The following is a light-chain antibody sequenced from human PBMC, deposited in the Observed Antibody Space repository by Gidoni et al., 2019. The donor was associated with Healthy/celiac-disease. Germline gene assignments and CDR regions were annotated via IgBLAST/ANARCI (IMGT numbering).Light chain of an antibody. CDR3: QQSYSTPQT. J-gene: IGKJ1*01. CDR1: QSISSY. V-gene: IGKV1-39*01. CDR2: AAS. Sequence: DIQMTRSPSSLSASVGDRVTITCRASQSISSYLNWYQQKPGKAPKLLIYAASSLQSGVPSRFSCSGSGTDLTLTISSLQPEDFATYYCQQSYSTPQTFGQGTKVEIK.